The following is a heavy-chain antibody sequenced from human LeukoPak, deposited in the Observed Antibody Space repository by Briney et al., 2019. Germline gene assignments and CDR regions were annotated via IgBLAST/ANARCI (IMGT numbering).Heavy chain of an antibody. CDR3: AGSWNAERSFDP. CDR2: IFTTGPG. CDR1: GASINSSPYY. V-gene: IGHV4-61*09. J-gene: IGHJ5*02. D-gene: IGHD1-1*01. Sequence: SETLSLTCSVSGASINSSPYYWTWIRQPAGKGLEWIGHIFTTGPGSYNPSLRSRVTISRDTSKNEFSLSLNSVTAADTAVYYCAGSWNAERSFDPWGQGTLVTVSS.